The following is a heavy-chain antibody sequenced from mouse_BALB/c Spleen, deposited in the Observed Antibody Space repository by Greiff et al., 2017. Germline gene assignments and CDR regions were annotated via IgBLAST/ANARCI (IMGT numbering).Heavy chain of an antibody. V-gene: IGHV1-69*02. Sequence: VQLQQPGAELVKPGTSVKLSCKASGYTFTSYWMHWVKQRPGQGLEWIGEIDPSDSYTNYNQKFKGKATLTVDKSSSTSYMQLSSLTSEDSSVYYCTRSGPYGINFDYWGQGTPLPVSS. CDR3: TRSGPYGINFDY. J-gene: IGHJ2*01. CDR1: GYTFTSYW. D-gene: IGHD2-1*01. CDR2: IDPSDSYT.